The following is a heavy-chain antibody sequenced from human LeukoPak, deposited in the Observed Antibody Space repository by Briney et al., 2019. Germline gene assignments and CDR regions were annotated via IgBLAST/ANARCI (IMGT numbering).Heavy chain of an antibody. J-gene: IGHJ4*02. CDR3: ARRYCSSTSCLFDY. V-gene: IGHV3-48*04. CDR1: GFTFSSYS. Sequence: GGSLRLSCAASGFTFSSYSMNWVRQAPGKGLEWVSYISTSVNTIYYADSVKGRFTISRDNAKNSLYLQMNSLRAEDTALYYCARRYCSSTSCLFDYWGQGTLVTVSS. D-gene: IGHD2-2*01. CDR2: ISTSVNTI.